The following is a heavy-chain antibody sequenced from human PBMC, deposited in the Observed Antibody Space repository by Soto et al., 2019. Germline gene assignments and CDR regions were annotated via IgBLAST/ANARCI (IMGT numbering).Heavy chain of an antibody. V-gene: IGHV3-23*01. Sequence: EVQLLNSVGGLVQPGGSLRLSCAASGFTFSNYDMNWVRQAPGKGLEWVSAISGRGSSTYYADSVKGRFTISRDDSKNTAYLQMNSLRAEDTAVYYCAKGSIVAGAIRYDLDYWGQGTLVTVSS. CDR1: GFTFSNYD. CDR2: ISGRGSST. D-gene: IGHD2-2*01. J-gene: IGHJ4*02. CDR3: AKGSIVAGAIRYDLDY.